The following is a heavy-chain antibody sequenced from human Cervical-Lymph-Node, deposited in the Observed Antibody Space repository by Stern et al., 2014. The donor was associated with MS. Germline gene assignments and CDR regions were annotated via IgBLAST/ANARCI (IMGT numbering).Heavy chain of an antibody. CDR1: GFTFRSYG. V-gene: IGHV3-33*01. J-gene: IGHJ4*02. CDR3: ARGGLPAIDY. Sequence: VKLVESGGGVVQHGRSLRLSCEAYGFTFRSYGMNWVRQAPGTGLEWVAVIWYDGNNKYYADSMKVRFTISRDNSKNTLYLQMNSLRAEDTAVYYCARGGLPAIDYCGQGTLVTVSS. CDR2: IWYDGNNK. D-gene: IGHD2-2*01.